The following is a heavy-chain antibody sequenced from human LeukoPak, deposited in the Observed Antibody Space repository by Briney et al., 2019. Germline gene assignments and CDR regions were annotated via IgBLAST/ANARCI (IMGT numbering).Heavy chain of an antibody. J-gene: IGHJ4*02. CDR3: ARHHYVYCGPDS. CDR2: IYHSAST. D-gene: IGHD2-21*01. CDR1: GASVSNSDYS. Sequence: SETLSLTCNVSGASVSNSDYSWGWIRQPPGKGLEWIGRIYHSASTYYKPSIKSRVTISMDMSASQFSLKLTSVTAADTAVYYCARHHYVYCGPDSLGQGTLVTVSS. V-gene: IGHV4-39*01.